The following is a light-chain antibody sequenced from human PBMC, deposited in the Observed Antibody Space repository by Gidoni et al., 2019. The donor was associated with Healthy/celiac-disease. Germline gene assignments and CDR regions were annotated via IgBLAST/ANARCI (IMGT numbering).Light chain of an antibody. CDR3: GADHGSGSNFVSWV. CDR1: SGYSNYK. J-gene: IGLJ3*02. V-gene: IGLV9-49*01. CDR2: VGTGGIVG. Sequence: QPVLTQPPSAAASLGASATLTCTLSSGYSNYKVDWYQQRPGKGPRFVMRVGTGGIVGSKGDGIPDRFSVLGSGLNRYLTSKNIQEEDESDYHCGADHGSGSNFVSWVFGGGTKLTVL.